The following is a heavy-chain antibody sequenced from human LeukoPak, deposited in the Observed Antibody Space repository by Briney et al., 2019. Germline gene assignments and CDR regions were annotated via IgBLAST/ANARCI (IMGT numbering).Heavy chain of an antibody. CDR1: GYTFTSYD. CDR3: ASVPRPGGCSGGSCYSGVYYYGMDV. Sequence: ASVKVSCKASGYTFTSYDINWVRQATGQGLEWMGWMNPNSGNTGYAQKFQGRVTMTRNTSISTAYMELSSLRSEDTAVYYCASVPRPGGCSGGSCYSGVYYYGMDVWGQGTTVTVSS. CDR2: MNPNSGNT. V-gene: IGHV1-8*01. D-gene: IGHD2-15*01. J-gene: IGHJ6*02.